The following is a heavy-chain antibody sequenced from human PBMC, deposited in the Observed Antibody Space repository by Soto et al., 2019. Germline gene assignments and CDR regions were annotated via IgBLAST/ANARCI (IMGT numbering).Heavy chain of an antibody. J-gene: IGHJ5*02. V-gene: IGHV4-30-4*01. CDR3: ARDKGGEACCSGGSCYGWFDP. Sequence: QVQLQESGPGLVKPSQTLSLTCTVSGGSISSGDYYWSWIRQPPGKGLEWIGYIYYSGSTYYNPSLEGRVTRSVDTSKNHLSLKLSSVTAADTAVYYCARDKGGEACCSGGSCYGWFDPWGQGTLVTVSS. CDR2: IYYSGST. CDR1: GGSISSGDYY. D-gene: IGHD2-15*01.